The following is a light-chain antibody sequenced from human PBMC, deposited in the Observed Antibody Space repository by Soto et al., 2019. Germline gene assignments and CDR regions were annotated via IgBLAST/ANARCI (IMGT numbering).Light chain of an antibody. Sequence: DIQMTQSPSTLSASLGDRVTITCRASQSISNWLAWYQRKPGKAPKLLIFDASTLESGVPLRFSGSGYGTEFSLTITSLQPDDFATYYCQQYNNFPFTFGPGTKVDIK. CDR2: DAS. CDR3: QQYNNFPFT. J-gene: IGKJ3*01. CDR1: QSISNW. V-gene: IGKV1-5*01.